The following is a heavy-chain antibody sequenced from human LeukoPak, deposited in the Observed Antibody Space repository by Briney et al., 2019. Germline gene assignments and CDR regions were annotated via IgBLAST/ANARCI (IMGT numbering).Heavy chain of an antibody. D-gene: IGHD5-24*01. V-gene: IGHV3-23*01. CDR1: GFTFSSYA. CDR2: ISGSGGST. CDR3: AKDARRDGYSFDY. Sequence: GGSLRLSCAASGFTFSSYAMNWVRQAPGKGLEWVSGISGSGGSTNYADSVEGRFTISRDNSNNTLYLQMNSLRAEDTAVYYCAKDARRDGYSFDYWGQGTLVTLS. J-gene: IGHJ4*02.